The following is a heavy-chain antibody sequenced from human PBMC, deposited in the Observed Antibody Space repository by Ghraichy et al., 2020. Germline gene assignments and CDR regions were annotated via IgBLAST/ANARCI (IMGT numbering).Heavy chain of an antibody. CDR1: GFTLSAYA. J-gene: IGHJ6*03. CDR2: ISGSGIST. Sequence: GGSLRLSCAISGFTLSAYAMNWVRQAPGKGLEWVSTISGSGISTYYADSVQGRFTISRDSSKNTLYLQMNSLRAEDTAVYYCAKAGLLGGDYCYNYMDVWGKGTTVTVSS. CDR3: AKAGLLGGDYCYNYMDV. D-gene: IGHD3-16*01. V-gene: IGHV3-23*01.